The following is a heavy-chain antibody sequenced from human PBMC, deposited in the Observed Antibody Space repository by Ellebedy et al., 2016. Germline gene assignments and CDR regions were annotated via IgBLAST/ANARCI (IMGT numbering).Heavy chain of an antibody. CDR3: ARVRSPDYSTNYDLDV. V-gene: IGHV3-30*03. CDR2: ISNDGNDE. CDR1: GFMARPYA. D-gene: IGHD3-22*01. J-gene: IGHJ6*02. Sequence: GGSLRLXXAASGFMARPYAIHWVRQAQGKGLEWVAAISNDGNDENYGASVKGRFSISRDNSKNRVYLQMSSLRVEDTAVYSCARVRSPDYSTNYDLDVWGQGTTVTVSS.